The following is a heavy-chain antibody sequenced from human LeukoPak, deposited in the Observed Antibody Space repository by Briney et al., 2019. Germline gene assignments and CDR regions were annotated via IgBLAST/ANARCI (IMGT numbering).Heavy chain of an antibody. D-gene: IGHD3-22*01. J-gene: IGHJ4*02. CDR2: IWYDGSNK. V-gene: IGHV3-33*06. CDR3: AKDGPYYYDSSGIDY. CDR1: GFTFSSYG. Sequence: PGGSLRLSCAASGFTFSSYGMHWVRQAPGKGLEWVAVIWYDGSNKYYADSVKGRFTISRDNSKNTLYLQMNSLRAEDTAVYYCAKDGPYYYDSSGIDYWCQGTLVTVSS.